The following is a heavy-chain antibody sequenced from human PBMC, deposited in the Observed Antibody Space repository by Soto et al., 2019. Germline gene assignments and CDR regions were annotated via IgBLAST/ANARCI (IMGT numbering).Heavy chain of an antibody. Sequence: QLHLLESGPGLVKPSETLSLTCTVSGGSISTSHYYWVWIRQPPGEGLEWIGTVYLTGSSYYNPSLKSRVTISVDRSKNQFSLKLSSVTAADTAVYYCARGGGAARRDFDYWGQGTLVTVSS. J-gene: IGHJ4*02. V-gene: IGHV4-39*07. D-gene: IGHD6-6*01. CDR1: GGSISTSHYY. CDR3: ARGGGAARRDFDY. CDR2: VYLTGSS.